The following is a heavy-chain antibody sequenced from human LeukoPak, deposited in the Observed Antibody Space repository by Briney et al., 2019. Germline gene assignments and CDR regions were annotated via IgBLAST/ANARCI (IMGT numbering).Heavy chain of an antibody. CDR2: TYYRSKWPN. J-gene: IGHJ3*02. V-gene: IGHV6-1*01. CDR1: GDSGSTNSAA. Sequence: SQTLSRTAAISGDSGSTNSAAWNWIRQSPSRGLEWLGRTYYRSKWPNNYAGSVRSGININPAASKNQCPLQLNSVTPEDTAVYYCASYKDVAGRGTNAFDIWGQGTMVTVSS. D-gene: IGHD1-1*01. CDR3: ASYKDVAGRGTNAFDI.